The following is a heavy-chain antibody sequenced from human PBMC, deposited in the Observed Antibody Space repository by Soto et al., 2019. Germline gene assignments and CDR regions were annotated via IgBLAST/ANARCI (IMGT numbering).Heavy chain of an antibody. CDR3: ARADGYSPYPFDF. CDR1: GGSISSGDYY. CDR2: IYYSGST. V-gene: IGHV4-30-4*01. D-gene: IGHD5-18*01. J-gene: IGHJ4*02. Sequence: QVQLQESGPGLVKPSQTLSLTCSVSGGSISSGDYYWSWLRQSPGKGLEWIGYIYYSGSTYYNPSLESRVTISVDASKNQVSRKLTSVTAADTAVYYWARADGYSPYPFDFWGQGTLVTVSS.